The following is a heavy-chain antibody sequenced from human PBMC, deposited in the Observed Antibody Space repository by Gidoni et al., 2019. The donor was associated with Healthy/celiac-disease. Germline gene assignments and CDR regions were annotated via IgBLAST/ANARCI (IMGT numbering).Heavy chain of an antibody. CDR3: AKNRATAKISGMDV. D-gene: IGHD5-18*01. Sequence: QVQLVESGGGVVQPGRSLRLSCAASGFTFSRYGMHWVRQAPGKGLEWVAVISYDGSNKYYADSVKGRFTISRDNSKNTLYLQMNSLRAEDTAVYYCAKNRATAKISGMDVWGQGTTVTVSS. J-gene: IGHJ6*02. CDR2: ISYDGSNK. V-gene: IGHV3-30*18. CDR1: GFTFSRYG.